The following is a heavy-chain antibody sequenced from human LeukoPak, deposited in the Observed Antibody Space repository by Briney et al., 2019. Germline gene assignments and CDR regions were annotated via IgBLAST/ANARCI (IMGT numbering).Heavy chain of an antibody. CDR3: APFPSSSWYRANYFDY. CDR2: INHSGST. D-gene: IGHD6-13*01. Sequence: PSETLSLTCAVYGGSFSGYYWSWIRQPPGKGLEWIGEINHSGSTNYNPSVKSRVTISVDTSKNQFSLKLSSVTAADTAVYYCAPFPSSSWYRANYFDYWGQGTLVTVSS. CDR1: GGSFSGYY. V-gene: IGHV4-34*01. J-gene: IGHJ4*02.